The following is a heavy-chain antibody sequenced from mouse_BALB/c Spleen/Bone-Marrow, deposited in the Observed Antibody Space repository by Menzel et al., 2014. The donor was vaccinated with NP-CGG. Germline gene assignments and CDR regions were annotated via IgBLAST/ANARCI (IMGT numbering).Heavy chain of an antibody. V-gene: IGHV1-69*01. D-gene: IGHD2-4*01. CDR3: ARGGHDFSLDY. CDR2: IDTSDSYT. Sequence: VQLQQSGAELGMPGASVKMSCKASGYIFTDKWMYWVKQRPGQGLEWIGAIDTSDSYTNYNQKFMGKASLTVDASSSTAYMQVSSLTSDDSAVYYCARGGHDFSLDYWGQGTSVTVSS. CDR1: GYIFTDKW. J-gene: IGHJ4*01.